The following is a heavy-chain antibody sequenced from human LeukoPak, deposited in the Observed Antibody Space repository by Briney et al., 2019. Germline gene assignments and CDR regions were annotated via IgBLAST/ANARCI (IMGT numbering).Heavy chain of an antibody. CDR3: ARDRPYSGSRVEAFDI. CDR2: IIPIFGTA. D-gene: IGHD1-26*01. J-gene: IGHJ3*02. V-gene: IGHV1-69*13. CDR1: GGTFSSYA. Sequence: EASVKVSCKASGGTFSSYAISWVRQAPGQGLEWMGGIIPIFGTANYAQKFQGRVTITADESTSTAHMELSSLRSEDTAVYYCARDRPYSGSRVEAFDIWGQGTMVTVSS.